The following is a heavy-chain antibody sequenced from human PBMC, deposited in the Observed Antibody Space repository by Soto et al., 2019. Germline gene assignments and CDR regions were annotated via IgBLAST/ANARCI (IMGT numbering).Heavy chain of an antibody. Sequence: ASVKVSCKASGYTFTSYDINWVRQATGQGLEWMGWMNPNSGNTGYAQKFQGRVTMTRNTSISTAYMELSSLRSEDTAVYYCARAGTRILFSQLHYYYYMDVWGKGTTVTVSS. CDR1: GYTFTSYD. CDR2: MNPNSGNT. J-gene: IGHJ6*03. D-gene: IGHD2-15*01. V-gene: IGHV1-8*01. CDR3: ARAGTRILFSQLHYYYYMDV.